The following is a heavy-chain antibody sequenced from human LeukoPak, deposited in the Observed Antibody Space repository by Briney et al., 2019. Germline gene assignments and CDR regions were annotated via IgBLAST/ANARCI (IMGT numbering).Heavy chain of an antibody. J-gene: IGHJ4*02. CDR2: ISAYNGNT. V-gene: IGHV1-18*01. CDR3: ARNSGGYYVSDY. CDR1: GYTFTTYG. D-gene: IGHD1-26*01. Sequence: GASVNVSCKASGYTFTTYGIGWVRQAPGQGLEWMGWISAYNGNTNYVQKLQGRVTMTTDTSTNTAYMELTSLRSDDTAVYYCARNSGGYYVSDYWGQGTLVTVSS.